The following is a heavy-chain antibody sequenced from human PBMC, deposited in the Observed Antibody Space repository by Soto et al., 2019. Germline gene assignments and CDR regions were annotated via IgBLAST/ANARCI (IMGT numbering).Heavy chain of an antibody. J-gene: IGHJ3*01. CDR1: GYMFNNYG. Sequence: VQLVQSGAELKNPGASVKVSCKASGYMFNNYGMSWVRQAPGQGLEWMGWVRADNGDTDYAQKFQGRVTMTTDTSTSTAYMELRSLRSDDTAMYYCARERSSSDVWGQGTMVTVSS. V-gene: IGHV1-18*01. CDR3: ARERSSSDV. CDR2: VRADNGDT.